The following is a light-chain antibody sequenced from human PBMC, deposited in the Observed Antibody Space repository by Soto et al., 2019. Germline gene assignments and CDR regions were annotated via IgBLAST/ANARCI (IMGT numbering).Light chain of an antibody. CDR1: SSDVGAYNS. CDR3: CSSAPESTYV. Sequence: ALAQPASVSGSPGQSVTISCTGTSSDVGAYNSVSWYQQHPDKAPQLMIYKGTQRPSGVSNRFSGSTSGNAASLTISGLQAGDEADYFCCSSAPESTYVFGTGTKVTV. V-gene: IGLV2-23*01. J-gene: IGLJ1*01. CDR2: KGT.